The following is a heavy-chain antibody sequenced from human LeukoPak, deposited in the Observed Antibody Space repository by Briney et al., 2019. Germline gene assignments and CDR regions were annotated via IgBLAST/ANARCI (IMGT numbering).Heavy chain of an antibody. CDR2: INWNSAWT. J-gene: IGHJ5*02. CDR1: GFKFDDYG. V-gene: IGHV3-20*04. CDR3: AGYYYDSSRGFDL. Sequence: GGSLRLSCAASGFKFDDYGMSWVRQAPGKGLEWVCDINWNSAWTGYADSVKGRFTISRDNAKNSLYLQMNSLRAEDTALYYCAGYYYDSSRGFDLWGQGTLVTVSA. D-gene: IGHD3-22*01.